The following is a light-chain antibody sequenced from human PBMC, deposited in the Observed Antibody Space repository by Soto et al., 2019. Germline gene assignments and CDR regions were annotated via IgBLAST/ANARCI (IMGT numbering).Light chain of an antibody. V-gene: IGKV1-6*01. Sequence: AIQMTQSPSSRSAPVGDRLTITCRASQDVRNYVGWYQQKPGKAPKFLFYGAFSLETGIPSRFSGSEYGTEFTHTNNSLLPEDFATYFSLQDYSWPWKFGQGTKVEV. CDR2: GAF. CDR1: QDVRNY. CDR3: LQDYSWPWK. J-gene: IGKJ1*01.